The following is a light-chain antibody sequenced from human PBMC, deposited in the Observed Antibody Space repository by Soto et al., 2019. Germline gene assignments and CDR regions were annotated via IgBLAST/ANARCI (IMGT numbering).Light chain of an antibody. CDR1: SSDVGGYKY. CDR3: GSITSSSTSV. V-gene: IGLV2-14*01. Sequence: QSALSQPASVSGSPGQSITISCTGTSSDVGGYKYVSWYQHQPGKAPKLIIYEVSNQPSGVSNRFSGSKSGNTASLTISGIQNDDEADYYCGSITSSSTSVFGTVTKLTVL. J-gene: IGLJ1*01. CDR2: EVS.